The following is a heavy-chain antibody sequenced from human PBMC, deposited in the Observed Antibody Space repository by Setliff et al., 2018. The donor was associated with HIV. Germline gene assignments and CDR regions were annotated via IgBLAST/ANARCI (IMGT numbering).Heavy chain of an antibody. CDR2: MYSSSTT. CDR1: GASLSRSTYY. V-gene: IGHV4-39*01. J-gene: IGHJ5*02. Sequence: SETLSLTCTVSGASLSRSTYYWGWIRQPPGKGLEWIGTMYSSSTTYYNPSLKSRVTISVDTAKNQFSLRLTSVTAADTARYYCARDLPELTGRSFDPWGQGIQVTVSS. CDR3: ARDLPELTGRSFDP. D-gene: IGHD7-27*01.